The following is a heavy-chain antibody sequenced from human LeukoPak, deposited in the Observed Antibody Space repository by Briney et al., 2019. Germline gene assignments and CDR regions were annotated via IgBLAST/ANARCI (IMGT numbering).Heavy chain of an antibody. J-gene: IGHJ4*02. CDR2: IIPIFGTA. CDR1: GGTLSSYA. Sequence: SVKVSCKASGGTLSSYAISWVRQAPGQGLEWMGGIIPIFGTANYAQKFQGRVTITADESTSTAYMELSSLRSEDTAVYYCAREGATVVYFDYWGQGTLVTVSS. V-gene: IGHV1-69*13. CDR3: AREGATVVYFDY. D-gene: IGHD4-23*01.